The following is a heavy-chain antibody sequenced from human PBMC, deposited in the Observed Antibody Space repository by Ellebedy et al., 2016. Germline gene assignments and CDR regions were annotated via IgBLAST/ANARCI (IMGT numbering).Heavy chain of an antibody. D-gene: IGHD3-9*01. V-gene: IGHV1-18*01. CDR2: ISAYNGNT. Sequence: ASVKVSCXASGYTFTSYGISWVRQAPGQGLEWMGWISAYNGNTNYAQKLQGRVTMTTDTSTSTAYMERRSLRSDDTAVYYCARAGRRYDILTDDYYYYYGMDVWGQGTTVTVSS. CDR1: GYTFTSYG. J-gene: IGHJ6*02. CDR3: ARAGRRYDILTDDYYYYYGMDV.